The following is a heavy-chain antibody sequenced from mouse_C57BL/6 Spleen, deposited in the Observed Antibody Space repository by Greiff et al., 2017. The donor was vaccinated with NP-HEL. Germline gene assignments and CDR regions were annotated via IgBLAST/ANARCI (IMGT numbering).Heavy chain of an antibody. CDR3: ARSIGYGSSYDAMDY. V-gene: IGHV5-15*01. Sequence: EVKLVESGGGLVQPGGSLKLSCAASGFTFSDYGMAWVRQAPRKGPEWVAFISNLAYSIYYADTVTGRFTISRENAKNTLYLEMSSLRSEDTAMYYCARSIGYGSSYDAMDYWGQGTSVTVSS. D-gene: IGHD1-1*01. CDR2: ISNLAYSI. J-gene: IGHJ4*01. CDR1: GFTFSDYG.